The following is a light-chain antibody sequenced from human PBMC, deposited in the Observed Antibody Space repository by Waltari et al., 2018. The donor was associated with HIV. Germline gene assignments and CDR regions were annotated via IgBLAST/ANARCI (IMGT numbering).Light chain of an antibody. Sequence: QSVLMQPPSVSGAPGQRVTMSCAGTNSNIGAGYDVHWYQQLPGTAPKFLIYANANRPSGVPDRFPGIKFGHSASLANTGIQAEDGAGYYWQSFDTSLGVVFGGGTKVTVL. CDR3: QSFDTSLGVV. V-gene: IGLV1-40*01. CDR1: NSNIGAGYD. J-gene: IGLJ2*01. CDR2: ANA.